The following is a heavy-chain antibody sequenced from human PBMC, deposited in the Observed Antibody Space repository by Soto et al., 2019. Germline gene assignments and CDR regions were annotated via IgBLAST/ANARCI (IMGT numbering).Heavy chain of an antibody. J-gene: IGHJ4*02. Sequence: PGGSLRLSCAASGFTFSSYVLSWVRQAPGEGLEWISAVSDSGSSTWYADSVKGRFTISRDNSKNTLYLQMNSLRAEDTAIYYCAKTVGATKTNDYWGQGILVTVSS. CDR2: VSDSGSST. D-gene: IGHD1-26*01. CDR1: GFTFSSYV. CDR3: AKTVGATKTNDY. V-gene: IGHV3-23*01.